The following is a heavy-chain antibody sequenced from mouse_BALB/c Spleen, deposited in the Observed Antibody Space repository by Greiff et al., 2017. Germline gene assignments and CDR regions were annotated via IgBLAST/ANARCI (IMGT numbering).Heavy chain of an antibody. D-gene: IGHD6-2*01. V-gene: IGHV1S41*01. CDR3: ARSLDYYAMDY. CDR1: GYTFTSYW. Sequence: ELVKPGASVKLSCKASGYTFTSYWINWIKQRPGQGLEWIGRIAPGSGSTYYNEMFKGKATLTVDTSSSTAYIQLSSLSSEDSAVYFCARSLDYYAMDYWGQGTSVTVSS. J-gene: IGHJ4*01. CDR2: IAPGSGST.